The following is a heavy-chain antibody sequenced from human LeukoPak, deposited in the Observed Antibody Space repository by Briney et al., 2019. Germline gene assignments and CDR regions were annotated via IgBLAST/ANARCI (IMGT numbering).Heavy chain of an antibody. V-gene: IGHV1-46*01. CDR3: AREPGVVVTAIQGFDY. CDR1: GYTFTSYY. J-gene: IGHJ4*02. Sequence: ASVKVSCKASGYTFTSYYMHWVRQAPGQGLEWMGIINPSGGSTSYAQKFQGRVTMTRDTSTSTVYMELSGLRSENTAVYYCAREPGVVVTAIQGFDYWGQGTLVTVSS. D-gene: IGHD2-21*02. CDR2: INPSGGST.